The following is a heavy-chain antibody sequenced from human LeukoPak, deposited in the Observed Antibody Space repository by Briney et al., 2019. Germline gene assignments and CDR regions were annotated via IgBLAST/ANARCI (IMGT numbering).Heavy chain of an antibody. CDR3: ARTTASAVDAFDL. V-gene: IGHV3-11*01. J-gene: IGHJ3*01. CDR1: GFTFSDYY. D-gene: IGHD6-13*01. Sequence: GGSLRLSCSASGFTFSDYYMSWIRQAPGMGLEWVSYISSSGSTIYYADSVKGRFTISRDNAKNSLYLQMNSLRAEDTAVYYCARTTASAVDAFDLWGQGTMVTVSS. CDR2: ISSSGSTI.